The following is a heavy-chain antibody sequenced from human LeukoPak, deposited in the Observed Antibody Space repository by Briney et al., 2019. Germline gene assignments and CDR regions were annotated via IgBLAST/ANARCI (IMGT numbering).Heavy chain of an antibody. CDR2: MYYTGSP. CDR1: GGSVSNYH. J-gene: IGHJ5*02. Sequence: PSETLSLTCTVSGGSVSNYHWSWIRQPPEKGLEWVAFMYYTGSPKYNPSLQSRVTISVDTSKNQLSLRLSSVTAADTAVYYCARQGDHNWFDPWGQGTLVTVSS. D-gene: IGHD3-16*01. V-gene: IGHV4-59*08. CDR3: ARQGDHNWFDP.